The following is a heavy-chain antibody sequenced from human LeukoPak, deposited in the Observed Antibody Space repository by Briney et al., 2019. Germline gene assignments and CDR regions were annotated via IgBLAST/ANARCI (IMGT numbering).Heavy chain of an antibody. CDR1: GFTFSDYY. J-gene: IGHJ4*02. Sequence: GGSLRLSCAASGFTFSDYYMSWIRQAPGKGLEWVSAISGSGENTYYADSVKGRFTISRDNSKNTLYLQVNSLRAEGTAVYYCARVSSSGWYFDYWGQGTLVTVSS. CDR3: ARVSSSGWYFDY. V-gene: IGHV3-23*01. D-gene: IGHD6-19*01. CDR2: ISGSGENT.